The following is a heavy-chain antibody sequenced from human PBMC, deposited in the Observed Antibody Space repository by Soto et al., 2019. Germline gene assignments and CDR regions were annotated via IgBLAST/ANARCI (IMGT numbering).Heavy chain of an antibody. J-gene: IGHJ4*02. CDR3: AKADPVSSSGYQVVGHYFDY. CDR2: ISWNSGSI. CDR1: GFTFDDYA. V-gene: IGHV3-9*01. D-gene: IGHD6-13*01. Sequence: HPGGSLRLSCAASGFTFDDYAMHWVRQAPGKGLEWVSGISWNSGSIGYADSVKGRFTISRDNAKNSLYLQMNSLRAEDTALYYCAKADPVSSSGYQVVGHYFDYWGQGTLVTVS.